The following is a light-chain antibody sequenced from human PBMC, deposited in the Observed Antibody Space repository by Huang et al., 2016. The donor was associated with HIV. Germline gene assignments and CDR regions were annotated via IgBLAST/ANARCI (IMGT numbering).Light chain of an antibody. CDR2: GAA. CDR1: QSVTCP. V-gene: IGKV3-15*01. CDR3: QQYNAWPSTCT. Sequence: EIVLTQSPGTLSLSPGERATLSCPASQSVTCPLAWYPQRPGQPPRLLIYGAATRVTYVPARFIGSGSGTDFTLNISSVRAEDSALYYCQQYNAWPSTCTFGQGTKMEIK. J-gene: IGKJ1*01.